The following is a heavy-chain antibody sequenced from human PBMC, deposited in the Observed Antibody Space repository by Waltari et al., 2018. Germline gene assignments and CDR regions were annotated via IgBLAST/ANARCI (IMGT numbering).Heavy chain of an antibody. J-gene: IGHJ2*01. CDR3: ARGWGRHFWYFDL. CDR2: IYDSGST. V-gene: IGHV4-31*01. D-gene: IGHD2-21*02. Sequence: QVQLQESGPGLVKPSQTLSLTCTVSGGPISSGGYYWSWIRQHPGKGLELIGYIYDSGSTYYNPSLKSLVTISVDTSKNQFSLKLSSVTAADTAVYYCARGWGRHFWYFDLWGRGTLVTVSS. CDR1: GGPISSGGYY.